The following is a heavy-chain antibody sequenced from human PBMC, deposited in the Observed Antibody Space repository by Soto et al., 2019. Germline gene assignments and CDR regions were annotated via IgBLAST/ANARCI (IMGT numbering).Heavy chain of an antibody. CDR3: AHIPNYYQYDWFDP. J-gene: IGHJ5*02. V-gene: IGHV2-5*02. Sequence: QITLKESGPTLVKPTQTLTLTCTFSGFSRTTRGVGVGWIRQPPGKALECLALIYWDDDKRYSPSLQSRLSITKDPSKIQVVLPMPNVDPVDTATYYCAHIPNYYQYDWFDPWGQGTLVSVSS. CDR2: IYWDDDK. D-gene: IGHD3-16*01. CDR1: GFSRTTRGVG.